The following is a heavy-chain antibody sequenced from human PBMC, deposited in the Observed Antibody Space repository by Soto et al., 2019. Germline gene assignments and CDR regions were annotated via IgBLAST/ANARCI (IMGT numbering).Heavy chain of an antibody. V-gene: IGHV1-18*01. CDR1: GYTFTSYG. Sequence: GASVRVSCKASGYTFTSYGISWVRQAPGQGLEWMGWISAYNGNTNYAQKLQGRVTMTTDTSTSTAYMELRSLRSDDTAVYYCARHARGYSSSWTFDYWGQGTLVTVSS. CDR3: ARHARGYSSSWTFDY. D-gene: IGHD6-13*01. CDR2: ISAYNGNT. J-gene: IGHJ4*02.